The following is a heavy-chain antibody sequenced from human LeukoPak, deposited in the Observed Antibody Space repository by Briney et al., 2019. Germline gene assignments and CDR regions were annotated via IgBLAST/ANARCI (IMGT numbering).Heavy chain of an antibody. V-gene: IGHV4-59*01. CDR3: ARSTQQYCSGGTCFPYWFDP. CDR1: GGSINTYY. D-gene: IGHD2-15*01. CDR2: ISDSGSP. J-gene: IGHJ5*02. Sequence: SETLSLTCTVSGGSINTYYWSWLRQPPGKGLEWIGYISDSGSPSYNSSLKSRVTISIDTSKKQFSLMLSSVTAADTAIYYCARSTQQYCSGGTCFPYWFDPWGRGALVTVSS.